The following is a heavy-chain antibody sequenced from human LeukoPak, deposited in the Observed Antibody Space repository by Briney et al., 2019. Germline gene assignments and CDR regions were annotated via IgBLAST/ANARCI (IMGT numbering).Heavy chain of an antibody. V-gene: IGHV3-15*01. J-gene: IGHJ5*02. CDR2: DKTKGDGGAA. D-gene: IGHD2-8*01. CDR1: GITFTNAW. CDR3: TTDRMIYATNWAVSWFDP. Sequence: GGSLRLSCAASGITFTNAWLTWVRQAPGKGLEWVGRDKTKGDGGAADYAAPVKGRFTISRDDSTKTLYLQMNSLKTEDTAVYYCTTDRMIYATNWAVSWFDPWGQGTLVTVSS.